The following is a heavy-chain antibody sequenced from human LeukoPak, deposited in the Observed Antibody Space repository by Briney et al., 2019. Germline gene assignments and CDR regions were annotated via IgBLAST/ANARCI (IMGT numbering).Heavy chain of an antibody. D-gene: IGHD5-18*01. CDR3: ARGSNSYDYYYYYGMDV. CDR1: GFTFSSYA. CDR2: ISYDGSNK. V-gene: IGHV3-30-3*01. J-gene: IGHJ6*02. Sequence: GGSLRLSCAASGFTFSSYAMHWVRQAPGKGLEWVAVISYDGSNKYYADSVKGRFTISRDNSKNTLYLQMNSLRAEDTAVYYCARGSNSYDYYYYYGMDVWGQGTTVTVSS.